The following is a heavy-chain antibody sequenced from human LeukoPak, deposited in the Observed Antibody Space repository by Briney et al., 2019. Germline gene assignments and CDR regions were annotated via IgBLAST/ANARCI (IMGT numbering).Heavy chain of an antibody. CDR2: ITSSSSTI. Sequence: GGSLRLSCAASGFTLSSYSMNWVRQAPGKGLEWISYITSSSSTIHYADSVRGRFTISRDNAKNSLYLQMNSLRDEDTAVYYCTRDPNALDYRGQGTLVTVSS. V-gene: IGHV3-48*02. CDR1: GFTLSSYS. CDR3: TRDPNALDY. J-gene: IGHJ4*02.